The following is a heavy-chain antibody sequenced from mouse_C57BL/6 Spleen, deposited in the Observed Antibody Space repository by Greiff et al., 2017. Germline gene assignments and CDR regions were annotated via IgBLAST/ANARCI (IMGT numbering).Heavy chain of an antibody. CDR2: ISSGSSTI. CDR3: ARGGALGY. J-gene: IGHJ4*01. CDR1: GFTFSDYG. V-gene: IGHV5-17*01. Sequence: EVMLVESGAGLVKPGASLKLSCAASGFTFSDYGMHWVRQAPEKGLEWVAYISSGSSTIYYADTVKGRFTISRDNAKNTPFLQMSSLRSEDTAVYYCARGGALGYWGQGTSVTVSS.